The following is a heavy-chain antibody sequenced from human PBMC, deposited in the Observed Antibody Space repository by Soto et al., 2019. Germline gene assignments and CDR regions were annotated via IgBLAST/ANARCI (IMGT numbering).Heavy chain of an antibody. CDR1: GFTVSRNY. D-gene: IGHD6-6*01. Sequence: GGSLRLSCAASGFTVSRNYMSWVRQAPGKGLEWVSVIYSGGSTYYADSVKGRFTISRDNSKNTLYLQMSSLRAEDTAVYYCAAARHYYYYGMDVWGQGTTVTVSS. J-gene: IGHJ6*02. CDR2: IYSGGST. CDR3: AAARHYYYYGMDV. V-gene: IGHV3-53*05.